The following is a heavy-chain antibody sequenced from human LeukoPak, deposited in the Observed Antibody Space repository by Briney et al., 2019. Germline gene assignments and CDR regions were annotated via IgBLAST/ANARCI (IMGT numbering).Heavy chain of an antibody. J-gene: IGHJ4*02. Sequence: GRSLRLSCAASGFIFSNYGMHWVRQAPGKGLEWVAVIAYDGTNNYYADSVKGRFTISRDNSKNTLYLQMNTLRTEDTAVYYCAKTPGYSYESTPFDYWGQGTLVTVSS. V-gene: IGHV3-30*18. CDR2: IAYDGTNN. CDR1: GFIFSNYG. CDR3: AKTPGYSYESTPFDY. D-gene: IGHD5-18*01.